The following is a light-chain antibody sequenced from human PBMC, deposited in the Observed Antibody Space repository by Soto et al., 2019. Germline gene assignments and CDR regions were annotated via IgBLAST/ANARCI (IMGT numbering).Light chain of an antibody. CDR3: QQYGSSPLFT. V-gene: IGKV3-20*01. Sequence: EIVLTQSPGTLSLSPGERATLSCRASQSVSSSYLAWYQQKPGQAPRLLIYGASGRATGVPDRFSGSGSGTDFTLTISSLEPEDLAVYYCQQYGSSPLFTFGPGTKVDIK. CDR2: GAS. J-gene: IGKJ3*01. CDR1: QSVSSSY.